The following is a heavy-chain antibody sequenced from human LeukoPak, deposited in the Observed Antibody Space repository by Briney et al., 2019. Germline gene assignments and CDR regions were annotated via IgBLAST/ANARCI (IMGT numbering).Heavy chain of an antibody. CDR3: ARSWWGTDWSLYKNWFDP. D-gene: IGHD3/OR15-3a*01. CDR1: GFTFTSYY. Sequence: ASVKVSCKASGFTFTSYYMHWVRQAPGQGLEWMGMINPSGGSTTYTQKFQGRVTMTGDTSTSTVYMELSRLRSEDTAVYYCARSWWGTDWSLYKNWFDPWGQGTLVTVPS. V-gene: IGHV1-46*01. J-gene: IGHJ5*02. CDR2: INPSGGST.